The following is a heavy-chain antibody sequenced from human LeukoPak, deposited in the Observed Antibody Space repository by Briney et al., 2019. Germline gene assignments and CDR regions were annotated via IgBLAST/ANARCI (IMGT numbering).Heavy chain of an antibody. CDR2: ISYDGSNK. V-gene: IGHV3-30*18. D-gene: IGHD3-16*02. J-gene: IGHJ4*02. Sequence: PGRSLRLSCAASGFTFSSYGMHWVRQAPGKGLEWVAVISYDGSNKYYADSVKGRFTISRDNSKNTLYLQMSSLRAEDTAVYYCAKDRSSTFDYWGQGTLVTVSS. CDR1: GFTFSSYG. CDR3: AKDRSSTFDY.